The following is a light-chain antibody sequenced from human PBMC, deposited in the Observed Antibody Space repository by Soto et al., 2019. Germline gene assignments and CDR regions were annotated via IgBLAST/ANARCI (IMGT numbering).Light chain of an antibody. CDR3: QQRSNWWT. CDR1: QSVSRN. Sequence: EIVMTQSPATLSVSPGERATLSCRASQSVSRNLAWYQQKPGQSPRLLIYGTSTRATGIPARFSGSGSGTDFTLTISSLEPEDFAVYYCQQRSNWWTFGQGTKVDIK. V-gene: IGKV3-15*01. CDR2: GTS. J-gene: IGKJ1*01.